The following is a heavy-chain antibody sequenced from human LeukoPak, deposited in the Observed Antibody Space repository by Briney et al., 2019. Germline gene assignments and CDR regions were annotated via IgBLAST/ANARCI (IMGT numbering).Heavy chain of an antibody. CDR3: ARDRRDYGDYGAASGSGFDY. D-gene: IGHD4-17*01. CDR1: GFTFSDYA. V-gene: IGHV3-30*04. J-gene: IGHJ4*02. Sequence: GGSLRLSCAASGFTFSDYALGWVRQTPGKGLEWVALISYDGSTKYYADSVKGRFTISRDNSKNTLYLQMNSLRAEDTAVYYCARDRRDYGDYGAASGSGFDYWGQGTLVTVSS. CDR2: ISYDGSTK.